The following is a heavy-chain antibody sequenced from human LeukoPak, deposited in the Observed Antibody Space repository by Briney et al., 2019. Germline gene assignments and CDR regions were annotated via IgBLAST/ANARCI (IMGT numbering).Heavy chain of an antibody. CDR2: VSQSGTT. CDR1: GGSVTDYNW. D-gene: IGHD3-22*01. J-gene: IGHJ4*02. Sequence: SETLSPTCAVSGGSVTDYNWWIWVRQPPGKGLEWIGEVSQSGTTKYNPSLQSRVIISVDKSKSQFSLKLNSVTAADTAVYYCARSPGQRLLDYWGQGALVTVSS. V-gene: IGHV4-4*02. CDR3: ARSPGQRLLDY.